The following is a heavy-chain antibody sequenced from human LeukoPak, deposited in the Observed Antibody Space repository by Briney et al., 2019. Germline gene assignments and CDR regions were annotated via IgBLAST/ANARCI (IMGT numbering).Heavy chain of an antibody. CDR2: MNPNSGNT. CDR1: GCTFTSYD. Sequence: ASVKVSCKASGCTFTSYDINWVRQATGQGLEWMGWMNPNSGNTGYAQKFQGRVTMTRNTSISTAYMELSSLRSEDTAVYYCARVKSYYDYVWGSRNDAFDIWGQGTMVTVSS. D-gene: IGHD3-16*01. V-gene: IGHV1-8*01. CDR3: ARVKSYYDYVWGSRNDAFDI. J-gene: IGHJ3*02.